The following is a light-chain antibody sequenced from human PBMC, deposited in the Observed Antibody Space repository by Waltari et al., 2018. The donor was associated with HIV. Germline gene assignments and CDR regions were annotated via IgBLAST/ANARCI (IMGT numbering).Light chain of an antibody. Sequence: QSVLTQPPSVSGAPGQRVTISCTGSSSNIGAGYDVHWYQQLPGTAPKPLIYANSNRPSGVPDRFSGSKSGSSASLAITGLQAEDEAHYYCQSFDSSLTTSGVIFGGGTKLTVL. J-gene: IGLJ2*01. CDR3: QSFDSSLTTSGVI. CDR2: ANS. V-gene: IGLV1-40*01. CDR1: SSNIGAGYD.